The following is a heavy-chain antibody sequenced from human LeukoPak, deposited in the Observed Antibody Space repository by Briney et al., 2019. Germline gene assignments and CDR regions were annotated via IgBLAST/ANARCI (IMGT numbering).Heavy chain of an antibody. V-gene: IGHV3-30*18. D-gene: IGHD6-19*01. Sequence: GGSLRLSCAASGFTFSSYGMHWVRQAPGKGLEWVAVISYDGSNKYYADSVKGRFTISRDNSKNTLYLQMNSLRAEDTAVYYCAKDEPSRRAVAGLGVDYWGQGTLVTVSS. CDR3: AKDEPSRRAVAGLGVDY. J-gene: IGHJ4*02. CDR2: ISYDGSNK. CDR1: GFTFSSYG.